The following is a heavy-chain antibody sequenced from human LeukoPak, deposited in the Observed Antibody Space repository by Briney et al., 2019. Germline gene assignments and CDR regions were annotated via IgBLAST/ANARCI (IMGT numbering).Heavy chain of an antibody. J-gene: IGHJ4*02. CDR2: INSDGSNT. D-gene: IGHD4-23*01. CDR1: GFAFSSHW. V-gene: IGHV3-74*01. CDR3: TRDLMDFDYGDNGGNY. Sequence: GGSLRLSSAVSGFAFSSHWMHWVRQVPGKGLVWLSRINSDGSNTIYADSVEGRFTISRDNVKNTLYLQMNSLRAEDTAVYYCTRDLMDFDYGDNGGNYRGQGTLVTVSS.